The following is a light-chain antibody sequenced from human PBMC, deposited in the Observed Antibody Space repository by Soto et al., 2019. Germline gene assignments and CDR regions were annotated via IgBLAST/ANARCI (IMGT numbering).Light chain of an antibody. CDR1: SSDVGGYNY. Sequence: QSALTQPASVSGSPGQSITIFCTGTSSDVGGYNYVSWYQQHPGKAPKLIIHEVSNRPSGVSNRFSGSKSGNTASLTISGLQAEDDADYYCSSHGGTTPFYVFGSGTKLTVL. CDR3: SSHGGTTPFYV. J-gene: IGLJ1*01. V-gene: IGLV2-14*01. CDR2: EVS.